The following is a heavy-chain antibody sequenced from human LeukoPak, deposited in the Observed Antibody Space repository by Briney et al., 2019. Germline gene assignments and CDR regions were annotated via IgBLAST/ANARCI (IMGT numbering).Heavy chain of an antibody. Sequence: GGSLRLSCAASGFTFSSYWMSWVRQAPGKGLEWVANIKQDGSEKYYVDSVKGRFTISRDNAKNSLYLQMNSLRAEDTAVYYCARDYANTYYDYVWGRGTDAFDIWGQGTMVTVSS. CDR3: ARDYANTYYDYVWGRGTDAFDI. D-gene: IGHD3-16*01. CDR1: GFTFSSYW. J-gene: IGHJ3*02. CDR2: IKQDGSEK. V-gene: IGHV3-7*01.